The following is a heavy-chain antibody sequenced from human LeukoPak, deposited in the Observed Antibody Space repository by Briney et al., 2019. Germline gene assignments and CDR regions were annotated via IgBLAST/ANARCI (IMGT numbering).Heavy chain of an antibody. J-gene: IGHJ6*02. Sequence: GGSLRLSCAASGFSFSDYYMSWIRQAPGKGREWVSYISSSGSAIYYADSVKGRFTISRDNAKNSLYLQMNSLRAEDTAVYYCARDSSSWPSYYYYGMDVWGQGTTVAVSS. D-gene: IGHD6-13*01. CDR2: ISSSGSAI. CDR1: GFSFSDYY. V-gene: IGHV3-11*04. CDR3: ARDSSSWPSYYYYGMDV.